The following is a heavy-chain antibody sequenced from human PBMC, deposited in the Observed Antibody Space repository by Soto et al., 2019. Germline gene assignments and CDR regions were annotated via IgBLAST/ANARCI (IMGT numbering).Heavy chain of an antibody. D-gene: IGHD3-16*01. CDR1: GGSISSYY. CDR3: ARTYYDYIWGSETQNNWFDP. V-gene: IGHV4-59*08. CDR2: IYYSGST. Sequence: PSETLSLTCTVSGGSISSYYWSWIRQPPGKGLEWIGYIYYSGSTNYNPSLKSRVTISVDTSKNQFSLKLSSVTAADTAVYYCARTYYDYIWGSETQNNWFDPWGQGNLVTVSS. J-gene: IGHJ5*02.